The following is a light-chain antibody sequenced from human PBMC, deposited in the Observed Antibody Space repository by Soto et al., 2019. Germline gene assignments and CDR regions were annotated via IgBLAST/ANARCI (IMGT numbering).Light chain of an antibody. J-gene: IGKJ4*01. CDR1: QAINIY. CDR3: QKYDATPLT. CDR2: DAS. Sequence: DIQMTQSPSSLCASVGATVTISCRASQAINIYLAWYQQKPGKLPDLLIYDASTLQIGVSSLFSGSGYGTDFTLTISNLQPEDVAIYYCQKYDATPLTFGGGTKVEIK. V-gene: IGKV1-27*01.